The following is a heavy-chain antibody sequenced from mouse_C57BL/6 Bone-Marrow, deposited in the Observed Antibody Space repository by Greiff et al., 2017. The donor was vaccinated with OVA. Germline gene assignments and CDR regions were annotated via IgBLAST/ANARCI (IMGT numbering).Heavy chain of an antibody. CDR2: ISDGGSYT. D-gene: IGHD4-1*01. CDR1: GFTFSSYA. CDR3: ARGKLGRRDFDY. J-gene: IGHJ2*01. Sequence: DVMLVESGGGLVKPGGSLKLSCAASGFTFSSYAMSWVRQTPEKRLEWVATISDGGSYTYYPDNVKGRFTISRDNAKNNLYLQMSHLKSEDTAMYYCARGKLGRRDFDYWGQGTTLTVSS. V-gene: IGHV5-4*03.